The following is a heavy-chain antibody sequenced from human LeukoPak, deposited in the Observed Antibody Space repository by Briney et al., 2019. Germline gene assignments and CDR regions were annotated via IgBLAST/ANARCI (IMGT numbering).Heavy chain of an antibody. V-gene: IGHV1-2*02. CDR2: INPNSGGT. J-gene: IGHJ4*02. CDR1: GYTFTGYY. Sequence: ASVKVSCKASGYTFTGYYMHWVRQAPGQGLEWMGWINPNSGGTYYAQKFQGRVTMTSDTSISTVYMELSSLRSEDTAVYYCAGAGSSGYYYLDYWGQGTLVTVSS. CDR3: AGAGSSGYYYLDY. D-gene: IGHD3-22*01.